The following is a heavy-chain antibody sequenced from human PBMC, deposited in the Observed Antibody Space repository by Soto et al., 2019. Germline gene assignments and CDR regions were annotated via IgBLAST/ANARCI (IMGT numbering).Heavy chain of an antibody. J-gene: IGHJ4*02. V-gene: IGHV3-23*01. CDR2: IDGIGDST. Sequence: PGESXRLSWSSAVCTFTTHSSTWLRQAPGKGLEWVSSIDGIGDSTYYADSVKGRLTISRDNSKNTLYLQVNSLRAADTATYYCAKGHTWYNFKWWGQATLVTVYS. D-gene: IGHD1-1*01. CDR3: AKGHTWYNFKW. CDR1: VCTFTTHS.